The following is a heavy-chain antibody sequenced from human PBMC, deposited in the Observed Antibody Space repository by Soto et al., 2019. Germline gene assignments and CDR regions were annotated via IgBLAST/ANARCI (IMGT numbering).Heavy chain of an antibody. Sequence: VQLVESGGGVVQPGRSLRLSCAASGFTFSSYGMHWVRQAPGKGLEWVSAISGSGGSTYYADSVKGRFTISRDNSKNTLYLQMNSLRAEDTAVYYCAKLPNHSSMRGYWGQGTLVTVSS. V-gene: IGHV3-23*04. CDR2: ISGSGGST. CDR1: GFTFSSYG. D-gene: IGHD6-13*01. CDR3: AKLPNHSSMRGY. J-gene: IGHJ4*02.